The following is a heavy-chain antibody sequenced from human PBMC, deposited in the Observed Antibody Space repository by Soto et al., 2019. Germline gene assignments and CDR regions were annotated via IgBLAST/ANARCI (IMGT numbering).Heavy chain of an antibody. D-gene: IGHD6-19*01. V-gene: IGHV3-30-3*01. CDR1: GFTVSSYA. CDR2: ISYDGSNK. CDR3: AGDSEVGGLVISPYFEY. J-gene: IGHJ4*02. Sequence: QVQLVESGGGVVQPGRSLRLSCAASGFTVSSYAMHWVRQAPGKGLEWVAVISYDGSNKYYADSVKGRFTISRDNSKNALNSQMNRLGSEETALYYCAGDSEVGGLVISPYFEYWGQGTLVTVSP.